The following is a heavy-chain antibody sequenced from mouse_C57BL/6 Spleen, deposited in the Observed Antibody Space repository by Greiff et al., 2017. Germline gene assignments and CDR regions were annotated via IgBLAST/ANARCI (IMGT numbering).Heavy chain of an antibody. V-gene: IGHV1-53*01. Sequence: QVQLQQPGTELVKPGASVKLSCKASGYTFTSYWMHWVKQRPGQGLEWIGNINPSNGGTNYNEKFKSKATLTVDKSSSKAYMQHSSLTSEDSAVYYRARRSLYSTYDYWGQGTTLAVSS. CDR1: GYTFTSYW. CDR2: INPSNGGT. D-gene: IGHD2-5*01. CDR3: ARRSLYSTYDY. J-gene: IGHJ2*01.